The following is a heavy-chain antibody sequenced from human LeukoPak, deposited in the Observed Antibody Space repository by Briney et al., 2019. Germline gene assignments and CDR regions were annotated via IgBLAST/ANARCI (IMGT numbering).Heavy chain of an antibody. V-gene: IGHV4-59*02. J-gene: IGHJ4*02. CDR1: GFTVSSNY. CDR3: ARARLMDNSWSFDY. D-gene: IGHD6-13*01. CDR2: IYHSGSA. Sequence: GSLRLSCAASGFTVSSNYMSWVRQAPGKGLEWIGYIYHSGSANYNPSLRSRVTISVDTSKNQFSLKLSSVTAADTAVYYCARARLMDNSWSFDYWGQGTLVTVSS.